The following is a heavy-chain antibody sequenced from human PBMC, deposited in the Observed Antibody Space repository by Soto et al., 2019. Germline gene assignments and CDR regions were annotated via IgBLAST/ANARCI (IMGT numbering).Heavy chain of an antibody. Sequence: PGGSLRLSCAASGFTFRIYAMSWVRQAPGKGLEWVSTISGNGGTSYADFVRGRFTISRDNSKNTLYLQMNSLRAEDTAVYYCAKDAPGSGWLSDYWGQGTRSPSPQ. CDR3: AKDAPGSGWLSDY. CDR2: ISGNGGT. D-gene: IGHD3-22*01. J-gene: IGHJ4*02. CDR1: GFTFRIYA. V-gene: IGHV3-23*01.